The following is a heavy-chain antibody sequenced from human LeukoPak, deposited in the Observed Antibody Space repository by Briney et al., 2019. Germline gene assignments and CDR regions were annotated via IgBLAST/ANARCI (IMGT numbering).Heavy chain of an antibody. Sequence: SGGSLRLSCAASGFTFSSYAMHWVRQPPGKGLEWVSYISSSSSSIYYADSVKGRFTISRDNAKSSLFLQMNSLRAEDTAVYYCARIMTTVTTVEYWGQGILVTVSS. CDR2: ISSSSSSI. D-gene: IGHD4-17*01. J-gene: IGHJ4*02. CDR1: GFTFSSYA. V-gene: IGHV3-48*01. CDR3: ARIMTTVTTVEY.